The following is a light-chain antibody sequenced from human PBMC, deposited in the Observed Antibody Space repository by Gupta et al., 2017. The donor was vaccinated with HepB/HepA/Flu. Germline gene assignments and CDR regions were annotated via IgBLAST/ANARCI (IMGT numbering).Light chain of an antibody. Sequence: QSGLTQPASVSVSPGQSITISCTGTSSDIGSFNSVSWYQQYPGRAPKLLIYEVTNRPSGVSHRFSGSKTGNSASLTITGLQAEDEALYYCESFRSSYTLWIFGGGTELTVL. CDR2: EVT. V-gene: IGLV2-14*03. CDR3: ESFRSSYTLWI. J-gene: IGLJ2*01. CDR1: SSDIGSFNS.